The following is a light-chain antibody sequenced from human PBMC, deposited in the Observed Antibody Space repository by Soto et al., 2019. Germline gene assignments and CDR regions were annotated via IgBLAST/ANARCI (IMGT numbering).Light chain of an antibody. CDR3: QQYKNWPGT. CDR1: QSVSSN. J-gene: IGKJ1*01. Sequence: EIVMTQSPATLSVSPGERATLSCRASQSVSSNLAWYQQKPGQAPRLLIYGASTRAPGNPARFSGSGSGTEFTLTISSLQSEDFAVYYCQQYKNWPGTFGQGTKVEI. V-gene: IGKV3-15*01. CDR2: GAS.